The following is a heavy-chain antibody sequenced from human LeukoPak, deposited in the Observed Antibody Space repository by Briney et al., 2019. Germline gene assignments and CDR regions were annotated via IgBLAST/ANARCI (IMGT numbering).Heavy chain of an antibody. CDR3: ARVPYSNTWYPDY. CDR2: INHSGST. CDR1: GGSFSGYY. V-gene: IGHV4-34*01. Sequence: SETLSLTCAVYGGSFSGYYWSWICQPPGKGLEWIGEINHSGSTNYNPSLKSRVTILLDASKNQFSLKLSSVTAADTAVYYCARVPYSNTWYPDYWGHGTLVTVSS. D-gene: IGHD6-13*01. J-gene: IGHJ4*01.